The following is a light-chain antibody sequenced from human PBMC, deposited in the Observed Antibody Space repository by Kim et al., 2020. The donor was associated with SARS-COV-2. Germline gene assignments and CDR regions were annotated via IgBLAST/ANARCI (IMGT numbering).Light chain of an antibody. CDR2: YDS. J-gene: IGLJ2*01. Sequence: SYELTQPPSVSVAPGKTARITCGGNNIGSKSVHWYQQKPGQAPVLVIYYDSDRPSGIPERFSGSNSGNTATLTISRVEAGDEADYYCQVWGSSSDQGLFG. V-gene: IGLV3-21*04. CDR3: QVWGSSSDQGL. CDR1: NIGSKS.